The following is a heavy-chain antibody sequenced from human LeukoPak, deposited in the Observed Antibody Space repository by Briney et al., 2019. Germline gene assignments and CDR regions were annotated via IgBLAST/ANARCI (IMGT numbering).Heavy chain of an antibody. V-gene: IGHV3-21*01. CDR3: AREIVVVTAGSYFDL. CDR1: GFTFSSYS. D-gene: IGHD2-21*02. CDR2: ISSSSSYI. Sequence: GGSLRLSCAASGFTFSSYSMNWVRQAPGKGLEWVSSISSSSSYIYYADSVKGRFTISRDNAKNSLYLQINSLRAEGTAVYYCAREIVVVTAGSYFDLWGRGTLVTVSS. J-gene: IGHJ2*01.